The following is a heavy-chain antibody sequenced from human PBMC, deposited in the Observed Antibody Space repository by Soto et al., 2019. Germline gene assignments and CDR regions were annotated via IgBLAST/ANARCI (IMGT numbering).Heavy chain of an antibody. CDR3: ARRFCGGDCYYWFDP. CDR1: GYTFTSYD. D-gene: IGHD2-21*02. V-gene: IGHV1-8*01. CDR2: MNPNSGNT. Sequence: ASVKVSCKASGYTFTSYDINWVRQVTGQGLEWMGWMNPNSGNTGYAQKFQGRVTMTRNTSISTAYMELSSLRSEDTAVYYCARRFCGGDCYYWFDPWGQGTLVTVSS. J-gene: IGHJ5*02.